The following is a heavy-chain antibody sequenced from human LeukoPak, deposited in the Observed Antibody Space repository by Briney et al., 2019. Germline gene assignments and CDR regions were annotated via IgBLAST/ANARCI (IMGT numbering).Heavy chain of an antibody. J-gene: IGHJ4*02. Sequence: GGSLRLSCAASGFTFSSYAMHWVRQAPGKGLEWVAVISYDGSNKYYADSVKGRFTISRDNSKNTLYLQMNSRRAEDTAVYYCARVIGSYPYYFDYWGQGTLVTVSS. V-gene: IGHV3-30*04. CDR2: ISYDGSNK. CDR3: ARVIGSYPYYFDY. D-gene: IGHD1-26*01. CDR1: GFTFSSYA.